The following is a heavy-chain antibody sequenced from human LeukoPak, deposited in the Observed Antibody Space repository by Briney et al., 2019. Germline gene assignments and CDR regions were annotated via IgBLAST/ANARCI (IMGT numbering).Heavy chain of an antibody. D-gene: IGHD1-1*01. CDR1: GFTFSSYA. V-gene: IGHV3-23*01. J-gene: IGHJ4*02. CDR2: ISGSGGST. CDR3: AKDSIQLERQGTFDY. Sequence: GGSLRLSCAASGFTFSSYAMSWVRQAPGKGLEWVSAISGSGGSTYYADSVKGRFTISRDNSKNTLYLQMNSLRAEDTAVYYCAKDSIQLERQGTFDYWGQGTLVTVSS.